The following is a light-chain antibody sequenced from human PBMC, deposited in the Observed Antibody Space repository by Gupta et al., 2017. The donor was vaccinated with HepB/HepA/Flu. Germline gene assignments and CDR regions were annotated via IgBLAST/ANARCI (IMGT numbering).Light chain of an antibody. CDR3: QAGDSSTPWV. J-gene: IGLJ3*02. V-gene: IGLV3-1*01. Sequence: SYDLPQPPSVSVSPGQTASITCSGDKWGDKYACWYQQQPGQAPVLVIYQDNKRPSGIPERFSGSNSGNTATLTISGTQEMDEADYYCQAGDSSTPWVFGGGTKLTVL. CDR2: QDN. CDR1: KWGDKY.